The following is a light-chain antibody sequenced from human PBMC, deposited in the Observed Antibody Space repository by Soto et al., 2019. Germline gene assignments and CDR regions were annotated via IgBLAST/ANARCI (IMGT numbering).Light chain of an antibody. CDR2: LTS. V-gene: IGKV3-11*01. Sequence: EIVLTQSPATLSSFPGDRLTLSCRASQAVNTRLAWYQHKHGQXPRXXIYLTSNRAAGIPARFSGSGSETDFTITISDVEPEDFAVYYCHQRQSWPRTFGQGTKVDIK. J-gene: IGKJ1*01. CDR3: HQRQSWPRT. CDR1: QAVNTR.